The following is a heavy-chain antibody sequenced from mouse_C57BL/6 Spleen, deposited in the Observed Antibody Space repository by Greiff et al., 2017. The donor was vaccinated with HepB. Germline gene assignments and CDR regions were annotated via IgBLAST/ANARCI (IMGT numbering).Heavy chain of an antibody. D-gene: IGHD3-1*01. CDR2: IDPSDSYT. CDR1: GYTFTSYW. Sequence: QVQLQQPGAELVMPGASVKLSCKASGYTFTSYWMHWVKQRPGQGLEWIGEIDPSDSYTNYNQKFKGKSTLTVDKSSSTAYMQLSSLTSEDSAVYYCARETNLGAMDYWGQGTSVTVSS. CDR3: ARETNLGAMDY. J-gene: IGHJ4*01. V-gene: IGHV1-69*01.